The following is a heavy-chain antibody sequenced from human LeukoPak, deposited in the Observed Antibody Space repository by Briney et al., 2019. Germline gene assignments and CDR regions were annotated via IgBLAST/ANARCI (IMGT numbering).Heavy chain of an antibody. CDR2: IDPSDSYT. Sequence: GESLKISCKGSGYSFTSYWISWVRQMPGKGLEWMGRIDPSDSYTNYSPSFQGHVTISADKSISTAYLRWSSLKASDTAMYYCARGGRYDYVWGSYRYTYWGQGTLVTVSS. D-gene: IGHD3-16*02. J-gene: IGHJ4*02. CDR3: ARGGRYDYVWGSYRYTY. V-gene: IGHV5-10-1*01. CDR1: GYSFTSYW.